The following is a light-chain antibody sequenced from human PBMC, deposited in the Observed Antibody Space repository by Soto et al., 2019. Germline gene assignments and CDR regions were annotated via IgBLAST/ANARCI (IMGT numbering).Light chain of an antibody. Sequence: QSALTQPASVSGSPGQSITISCTGTSSDVGGFNYVSWYQQHPGKAPKLMIYEVSNRPSGVSHRFSGSKSGNTASLTISGLQAEDEADYYCSSYTSSSLYVFGTGTKVTVL. V-gene: IGLV2-14*01. CDR1: SSDVGGFNY. CDR3: SSYTSSSLYV. J-gene: IGLJ1*01. CDR2: EVS.